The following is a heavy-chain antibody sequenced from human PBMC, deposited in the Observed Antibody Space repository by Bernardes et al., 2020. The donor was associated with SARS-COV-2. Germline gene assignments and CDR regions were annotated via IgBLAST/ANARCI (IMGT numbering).Heavy chain of an antibody. D-gene: IGHD2-15*01. J-gene: IGHJ6*02. Sequence: GESLKISCEGSGYTFTNYWIGWVCQKPGKGLEWMGVIHPGGSDTRYSPSFQGQVPISADRSIRTAYLQWSSLKASDTAMYYCVRHSYCSGGNCYSSYHYGMDVGGQGTTVTVSS. CDR3: VRHSYCSGGNCYSSYHYGMDV. V-gene: IGHV5-51*01. CDR2: IHPGGSDT. CDR1: GYTFTNYW.